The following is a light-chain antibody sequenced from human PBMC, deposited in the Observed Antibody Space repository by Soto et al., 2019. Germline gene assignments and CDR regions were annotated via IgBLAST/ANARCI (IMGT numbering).Light chain of an antibody. CDR2: GAS. Sequence: EIVLTQSPGTLSLSPGERATLSCRASQSVSSNDLAWYQQKPGQAPRLLIHGASSRATGIPDRFSGSGSGTDFTLTISRLEPEDFVVYYCQQYGSSPPLTFGGGTKVEIK. J-gene: IGKJ4*01. V-gene: IGKV3-20*01. CDR1: QSVSSND. CDR3: QQYGSSPPLT.